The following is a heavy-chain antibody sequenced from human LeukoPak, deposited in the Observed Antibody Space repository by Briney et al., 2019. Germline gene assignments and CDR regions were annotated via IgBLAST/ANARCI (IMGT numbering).Heavy chain of an antibody. CDR2: IYSGGST. D-gene: IGHD3-3*01. CDR3: ARATYDFWSGYYTSQWFDP. J-gene: IGHJ5*02. V-gene: IGHV3-53*01. Sequence: GGSLRLSCAASGFIFTNYFMSWVRQAPGKGLEWVSVIYSGGSTYYADSVKGRFTISRDNSKNTLYLQMNSLRAEDTAVYYCARATYDFWSGYYTSQWFDPWGQGTLVTVSS. CDR1: GFIFTNYF.